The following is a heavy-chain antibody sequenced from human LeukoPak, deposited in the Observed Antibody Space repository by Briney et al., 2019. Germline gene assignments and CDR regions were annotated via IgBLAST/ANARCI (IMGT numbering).Heavy chain of an antibody. CDR2: MNPNSGNT. CDR1: GYTFTSYD. CDR3: ARGFPRDIVVVVAATPSYYGMDV. D-gene: IGHD2-15*01. V-gene: IGHV1-8*01. Sequence: ASVKVSCKASGYTFTSYDINWVRQATGQGLEWMGWMNPNSGNTGYAQKFQGRVTMTRNTSISTAYMELSSLRSEDTAVYYCARGFPRDIVVVVAATPSYYGMDVWGQGTTVTVSS. J-gene: IGHJ6*02.